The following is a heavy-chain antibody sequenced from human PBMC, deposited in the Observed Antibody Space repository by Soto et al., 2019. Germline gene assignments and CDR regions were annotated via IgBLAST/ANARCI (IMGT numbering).Heavy chain of an antibody. Sequence: GESLKISCKGSGYSFTSYWISWVRQMPGKGLEWMGRIDPSDSYTNYSPSFQGRVTISADKSISTAYLQWSSLKASDTAMYYCARXVVVPAATYYYYYGMDVWGQGTTVTVSS. CDR2: IDPSDSYT. CDR1: GYSFTSYW. D-gene: IGHD2-2*01. J-gene: IGHJ6*02. V-gene: IGHV5-10-1*01. CDR3: ARXVVVPAATYYYYYGMDV.